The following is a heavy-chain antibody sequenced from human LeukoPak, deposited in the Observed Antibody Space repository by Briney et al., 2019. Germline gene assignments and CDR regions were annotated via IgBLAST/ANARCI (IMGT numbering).Heavy chain of an antibody. CDR1: GGTFTSYA. J-gene: IGHJ4*02. V-gene: IGHV1-69*05. CDR2: IIPIFDTA. Sequence: GASVKVSCKASGGTFTSYAVSRVRQAPGQGLEWMGAIIPIFDTANYAQKFQARVTITTDESTSTAYMELSSLRSEDTAVYYCAKEVGGTTYYFDSWGQGTLVTVSS. D-gene: IGHD1-14*01. CDR3: AKEVGGTTYYFDS.